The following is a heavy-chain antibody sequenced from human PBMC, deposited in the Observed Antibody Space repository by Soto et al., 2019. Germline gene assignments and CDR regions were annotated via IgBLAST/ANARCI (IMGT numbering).Heavy chain of an antibody. Sequence: ESGGGVVQPGRSLRLSCAASGFTFSSYAMRWVRQAPGKGLEWVAVISYDGSNKYYADSVKGRFTISRDNSKNTLYLQMNSLRAEDTAVYYCARDFLEWFPPPQYYYYGMDVWGQGTTVTVSS. CDR1: GFTFSSYA. J-gene: IGHJ6*02. V-gene: IGHV3-30-3*01. D-gene: IGHD3-3*01. CDR3: ARDFLEWFPPPQYYYYGMDV. CDR2: ISYDGSNK.